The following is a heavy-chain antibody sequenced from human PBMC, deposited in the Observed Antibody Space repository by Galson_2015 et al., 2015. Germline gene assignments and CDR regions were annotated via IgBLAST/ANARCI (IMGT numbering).Heavy chain of an antibody. CDR1: GGSVSSNRYY. J-gene: IGHJ6*02. V-gene: IGHV4-39*01. CDR2: IYFSGST. CDR3: ARHAGTAVARGGMDV. Sequence: ETLSLTCTVSGGSVSSNRYYWGWIRQPPGKGLEWIGSIYFSGSTYYNPPLKSRVTMSVDTAKNQFSLKLSSVTAADTAVYYCARHAGTAVARGGMDVWGQGTTVTVSS. D-gene: IGHD6-19*01.